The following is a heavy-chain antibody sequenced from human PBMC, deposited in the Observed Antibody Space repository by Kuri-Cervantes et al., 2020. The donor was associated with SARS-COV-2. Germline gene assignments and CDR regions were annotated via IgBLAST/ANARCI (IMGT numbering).Heavy chain of an antibody. CDR2: ISYDGSDR. CDR3: AKVWSGSYSHYYYYAMDV. CDR1: GFTFSNYG. V-gene: IGHV3-30*18. Sequence: GGSLRLSCAASGFTFSNYGMHWVRQAPGKGLEWVAVISYDGSDRYYADPVKGRFTISRDNSKNTLYLQMNSLRAEDTAVYYCAKVWSGSYSHYYYYAMDVWGQGTTVTVSS. J-gene: IGHJ6*02. D-gene: IGHD3-10*01.